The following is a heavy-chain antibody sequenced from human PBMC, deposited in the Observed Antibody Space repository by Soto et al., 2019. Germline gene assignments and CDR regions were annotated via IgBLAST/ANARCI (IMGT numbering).Heavy chain of an antibody. Sequence: PXETLXLTXXXXGXXXXXXXXYWXWXRXPPGKGLEWIGSIYYSGSTYYNPSLKSRVTISVDTSKNQFSLKLSSVTAADTAVYYCARLVRGLGRGSGSYSPHDAFDIWGQGTMVTVSS. CDR3: ARLVRGLGRGSGSYSPHDAFDI. J-gene: IGHJ3*02. CDR2: IYYSGST. CDR1: GXXXXXXXXY. V-gene: IGHV4-39*01. D-gene: IGHD3-10*01.